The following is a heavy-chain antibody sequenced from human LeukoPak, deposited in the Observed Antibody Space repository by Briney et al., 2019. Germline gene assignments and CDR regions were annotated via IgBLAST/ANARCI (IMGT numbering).Heavy chain of an antibody. V-gene: IGHV4-34*01. CDR2: INHSGST. CDR3: ARGGSIRKGYYYDSSGYFLDY. D-gene: IGHD3-22*01. Sequence: PSETLSLTCAVYGGSFSGYYWSWIRQPPGKGLEWIGEINHSGSTNYSPSLKSRVTISVDTSKNQFSLKLSSVTAADTAVYYCARGGSIRKGYYYDSSGYFLDYWGQGTLVTVSS. CDR1: GGSFSGYY. J-gene: IGHJ4*02.